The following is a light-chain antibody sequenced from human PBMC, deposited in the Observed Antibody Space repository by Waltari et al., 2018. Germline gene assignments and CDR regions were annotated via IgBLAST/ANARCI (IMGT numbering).Light chain of an antibody. CDR1: QSVSSSY. CDR2: GAS. V-gene: IGKV3-20*01. Sequence: EIVLTQSPGTLSLSPGERATLPCQASQSVSSSYFAWDQQKPGQTPRRLLYGASSRASGSPDRFSGSGSAPDFTLTISRLEPEDFAVYYCQQYGSSSYTFGQGTKLEIK. J-gene: IGKJ2*01. CDR3: QQYGSSSYT.